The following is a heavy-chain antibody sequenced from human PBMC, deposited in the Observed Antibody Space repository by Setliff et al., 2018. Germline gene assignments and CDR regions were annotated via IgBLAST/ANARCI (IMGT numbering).Heavy chain of an antibody. CDR3: ARLFAVADPSY. CDR1: GFTFSKYW. Sequence: PGESLRLSCSASGFTFSKYWMHWVRQAPGKGLMWVARINSDGTTASYADSVKGRFTISRDNAKNTLYLQMNSLRAEDTAVYYCARLFAVADPSYWGQGTLVTVSS. V-gene: IGHV3-74*01. D-gene: IGHD6-19*01. CDR2: INSDGTTA. J-gene: IGHJ4*02.